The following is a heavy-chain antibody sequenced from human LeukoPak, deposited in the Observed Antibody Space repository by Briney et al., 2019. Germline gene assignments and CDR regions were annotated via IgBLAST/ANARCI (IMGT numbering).Heavy chain of an antibody. J-gene: IGHJ4*02. CDR2: ISAYNGNT. D-gene: IGHD6-13*01. V-gene: IGHV1-18*01. CDR1: GYTFTSYG. CDR3: ARGEAAAYLGHQDYFDH. Sequence: GASVKVSCKASGYTFTSYGISWVRQAPGQGLEWMGWISAYNGNTNYAQKLQGRVTMTTDTSTSTAYMELRSLRSDDTAVYYCARGEAAAYLGHQDYFDHWGQGTLVTVSS.